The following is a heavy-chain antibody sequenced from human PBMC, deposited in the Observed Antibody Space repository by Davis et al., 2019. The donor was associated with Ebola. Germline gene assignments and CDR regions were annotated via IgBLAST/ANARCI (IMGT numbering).Heavy chain of an antibody. CDR1: GFTFSSYS. CDR3: AKSVYDPPDV. CDR2: ISSSSSTI. Sequence: GESLKISCAASGFTFSSYSMNWVRQAPGKGLEWVSYISSSSSTIYYADSVKGRFTISRDNAKNSLYLQMNSLRDEDTAVYYCAKSVYDPPDVWGQGTTVTVSS. D-gene: IGHD5/OR15-5a*01. V-gene: IGHV3-48*02. J-gene: IGHJ6*02.